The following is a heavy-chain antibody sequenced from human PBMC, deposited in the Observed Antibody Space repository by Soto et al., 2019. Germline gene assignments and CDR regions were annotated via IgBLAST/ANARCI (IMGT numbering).Heavy chain of an antibody. D-gene: IGHD3-22*01. CDR1: GYTFTSYD. J-gene: IGHJ4*02. CDR2: MNPNSGNT. Sequence: ASVKVSCKASGYTFTSYDINWLRQATGQGLEWMGWMNPNSGNTGYAQKFQGRVTMTRNTSISTAYMELSSLRSEDTAVYYCARMGDSSGPVDYWGQGTLVTVSS. CDR3: ARMGDSSGPVDY. V-gene: IGHV1-8*01.